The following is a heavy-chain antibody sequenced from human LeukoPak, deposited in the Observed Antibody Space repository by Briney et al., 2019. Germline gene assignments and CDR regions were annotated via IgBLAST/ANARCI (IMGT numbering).Heavy chain of an antibody. CDR2: IYSGGNT. CDR3: ARDHITMIRGVSYYYYGMDV. V-gene: IGHV3-53*01. Sequence: GGSPRLSCAASGFTFSSYAMTWVRQAQGKGLEWVSIIYSGGNTFYADSVKGRFTISRDSSKNTLFLQMISLRAEDTAVYYCARDHITMIRGVSYYYYGMDVWGQGTTVTVSS. D-gene: IGHD3-10*01. CDR1: GFTFSSYA. J-gene: IGHJ6*02.